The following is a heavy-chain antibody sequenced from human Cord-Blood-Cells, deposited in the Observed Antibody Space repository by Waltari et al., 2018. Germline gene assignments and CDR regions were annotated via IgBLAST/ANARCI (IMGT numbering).Heavy chain of an antibody. CDR1: GFTFSSSW. V-gene: IGHV3-74*01. D-gene: IGHD3-3*01. J-gene: IGHJ4*02. CDR2: INSDGSST. Sequence: EVQLVESGGGLVQPGGSLRLSCAASGFTFSSSWMHWVRQAPGKGLVGGSRINSDGSSTSYADSVKGRYTISRDNAKNTLYLQMNSLRAEDTAVYYCASSWEWLLYFDYWGQGTLVTVSS. CDR3: ASSWEWLLYFDY.